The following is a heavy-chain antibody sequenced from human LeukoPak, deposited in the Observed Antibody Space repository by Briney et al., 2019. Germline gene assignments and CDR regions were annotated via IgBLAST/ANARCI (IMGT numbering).Heavy chain of an antibody. J-gene: IGHJ3*01. CDR3: ARFSDSSGYL. Sequence: SETLSLTYTVSGYSISSGYYWGWIRQPPGKGLEWIGSIYHSGSTYYNPSLKSRVTISVDASKNQFSLKLSSVTAADTAVYYCARFSDSSGYLWGQGTMVTVSS. CDR1: GYSISSGYY. D-gene: IGHD3-22*01. V-gene: IGHV4-38-2*02. CDR2: IYHSGST.